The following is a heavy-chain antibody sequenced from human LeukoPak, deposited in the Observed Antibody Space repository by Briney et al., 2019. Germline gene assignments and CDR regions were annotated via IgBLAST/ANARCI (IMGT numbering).Heavy chain of an antibody. CDR2: IYYSGST. Sequence: PSETLSLTCTVSGGSISSSSYYWGWIRQPPGKGLEWIGSIYYSGSTYYNPSLKSRVTISVDTSKNQFSLKLSSVTAADTAVYYCARAGPEENYGSGMNYFDYWGQGTLVTVSS. CDR1: GGSISSSSYY. J-gene: IGHJ4*02. D-gene: IGHD3-10*01. V-gene: IGHV4-39*07. CDR3: ARAGPEENYGSGMNYFDY.